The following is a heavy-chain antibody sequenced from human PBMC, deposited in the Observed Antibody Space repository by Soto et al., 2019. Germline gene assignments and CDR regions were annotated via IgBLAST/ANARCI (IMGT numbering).Heavy chain of an antibody. Sequence: PSETLSLTCTVSGGSISSYYWSWIRQPPGKGLEWIGYIYYSGSTNYNPSLKSRVTISVDTSKNQFSLKLSSVTAADTAVYYCARVRFLEWLLYVGELGWFDPWGQGTLVTVSS. CDR2: IYYSGST. J-gene: IGHJ5*02. CDR1: GGSISSYY. D-gene: IGHD3-3*01. CDR3: ARVRFLEWLLYVGELGWFDP. V-gene: IGHV4-59*01.